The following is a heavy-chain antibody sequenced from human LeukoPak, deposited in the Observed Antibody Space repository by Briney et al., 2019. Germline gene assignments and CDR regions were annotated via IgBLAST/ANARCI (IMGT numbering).Heavy chain of an antibody. V-gene: IGHV3-11*04. CDR2: ISSSGSTI. Sequence: GGSLRLSCAASGFTVSDNFMNWVRQAPGKGLEWVSYISSSGSTIYYADSVKGRFTISRDNAKNSLYLQMNSLRAEDTAVYYCARGEAYSSGWYGIGFDPWGQGTLVTVSS. CDR3: ARGEAYSSGWYGIGFDP. J-gene: IGHJ5*02. CDR1: GFTVSDNF. D-gene: IGHD6-19*01.